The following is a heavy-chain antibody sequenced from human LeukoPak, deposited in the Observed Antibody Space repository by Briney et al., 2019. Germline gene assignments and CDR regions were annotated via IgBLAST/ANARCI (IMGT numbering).Heavy chain of an antibody. V-gene: IGHV3-48*04. Sequence: GGSLRLSCAASEFTFVRYAMNWVRQAPGKGLEWVSYISSSRSSMYYADSVKGRFIISRDNAKNSLYLQMNSLRVEDTAIYYCAREYSSSSGKAFDIWGQGTMVTVSS. CDR3: AREYSSSSGKAFDI. CDR1: EFTFVRYA. J-gene: IGHJ3*02. D-gene: IGHD6-6*01. CDR2: ISSSRSSM.